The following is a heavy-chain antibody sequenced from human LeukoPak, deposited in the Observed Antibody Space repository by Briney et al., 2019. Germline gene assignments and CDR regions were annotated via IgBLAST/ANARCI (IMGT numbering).Heavy chain of an antibody. CDR1: GGSFSGYY. D-gene: IGHD1-26*01. CDR3: ARVSGGSYYTLDY. CDR2: IYYSGST. J-gene: IGHJ4*02. V-gene: IGHV4-59*01. Sequence: SETLSLTCAVYGGSFSGYYWSWIRQPPGKGLEWIGYIYYSGSTNYNPSLKSRVTISVDTSKNQFSLKLSSVTAADTAVYYCARVSGGSYYTLDYWGQGTLVTVSS.